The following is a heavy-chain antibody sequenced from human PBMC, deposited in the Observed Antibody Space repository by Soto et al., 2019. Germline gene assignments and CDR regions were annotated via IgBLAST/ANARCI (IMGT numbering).Heavy chain of an antibody. CDR3: AAVASDYYDSSGYPDAFDI. CDR1: GFTFTSSA. CDR2: IVVGSGNT. Sequence: PSVKVSCKASGFTFTSSAVQWVRQARGQRLEWIGWIVVGSGNTNYAQKFQERVTITRDMSTSTAYMELSSLRSEDTAVYYCAAVASDYYDSSGYPDAFDIWGQGTMVTVSS. V-gene: IGHV1-58*01. J-gene: IGHJ3*02. D-gene: IGHD3-22*01.